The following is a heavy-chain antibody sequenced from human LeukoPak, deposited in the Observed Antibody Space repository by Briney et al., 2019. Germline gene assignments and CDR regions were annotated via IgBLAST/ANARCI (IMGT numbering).Heavy chain of an antibody. CDR2: INHRGRT. CDR1: GGSFSGYH. CDR3: ARDPTTVVTLTYYFDF. J-gene: IGHJ4*02. V-gene: IGHV4-34*01. D-gene: IGHD4-23*01. Sequence: SLPMSLTCALHGGSFSGYHWNWIRQSPGKVLEWIGVINHRGRTEYNPSLKSRVTLSVDTSKKQFSLKLSSVTAADTAVYYCARDPTTVVTLTYYFDFWGQGTLVTVAS.